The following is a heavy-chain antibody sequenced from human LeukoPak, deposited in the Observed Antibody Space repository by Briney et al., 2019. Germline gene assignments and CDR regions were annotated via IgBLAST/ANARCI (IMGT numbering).Heavy chain of an antibody. CDR2: INPSGGST. CDR1: GYSLTSCY. Sequence: GASVKVSCKASGYSLTSCYLHWVRQAPGQGLEWMGVINPSGGSTSYAQNFQGRVTMTRDTSTSTVYMELSSLRSEDTAVYYCARTTEYRRPLDYWGQGTLVTVSS. V-gene: IGHV1-46*01. J-gene: IGHJ4*02. CDR3: ARTTEYRRPLDY. D-gene: IGHD2/OR15-2a*01.